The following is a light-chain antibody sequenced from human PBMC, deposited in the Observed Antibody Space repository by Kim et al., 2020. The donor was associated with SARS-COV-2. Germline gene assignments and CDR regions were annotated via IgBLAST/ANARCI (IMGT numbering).Light chain of an antibody. CDR3: CSYAGSYTFV. Sequence: GQSVTIACTGTSSDVGGYNYGSWYQQHPGKAPKLMIHDVSKRPSGVPDRFSGSKSGNTASLTISGLQAEDEADYYCCSYAGSYTFVFGGGTKLTVL. J-gene: IGLJ2*01. V-gene: IGLV2-11*01. CDR1: SSDVGGYNY. CDR2: DVS.